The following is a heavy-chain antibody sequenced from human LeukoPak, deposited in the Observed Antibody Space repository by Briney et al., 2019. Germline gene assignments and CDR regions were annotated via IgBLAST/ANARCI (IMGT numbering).Heavy chain of an antibody. V-gene: IGHV1-8*01. J-gene: IGHJ4*02. CDR2: MRPKSGTS. CDR1: ESTFSEYD. CDR3: ARGPPESTSSDY. D-gene: IGHD2-2*01. Sequence: ASVKVSCKASESTFSEYDINWVRQAAGLGLEWIGWMRPKSGTSGFAQKFQGRVTMTRSTSISTAYMEMESLTSEDTAVYYCARGPPESTSSDYWGQGTLVTVSS.